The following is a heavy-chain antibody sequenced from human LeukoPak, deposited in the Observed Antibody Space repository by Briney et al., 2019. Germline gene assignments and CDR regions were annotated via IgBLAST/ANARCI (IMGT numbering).Heavy chain of an antibody. J-gene: IGHJ4*02. CDR3: ARDTSTYYGSGITYDY. CDR1: GGTSSSYA. V-gene: IGHV1-69*13. CDR2: IIPIFGTA. Sequence: SVKVSCKASGGTSSSYAISWVRQAPGQGLEWMGGIIPIFGTANYAQKFQGRVTITADESTSTAYMELSSLRSEDTAVYYCARDTSTYYGSGITYDYWGQGTLVTVSS. D-gene: IGHD3-10*01.